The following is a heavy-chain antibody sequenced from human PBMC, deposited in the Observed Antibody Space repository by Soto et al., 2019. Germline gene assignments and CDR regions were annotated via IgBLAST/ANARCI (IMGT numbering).Heavy chain of an antibody. V-gene: IGHV3-74*01. CDR2: INTDGSGT. D-gene: IGHD3-22*01. CDR1: GFTFSSDW. CDR3: ARGDYRDTSGRFSDAFDV. Sequence: PGGSLRLSCAASGFTFSSDWMHWVRQAPGKGLVWVSRINTDGSGTSYADSVKGRFTISRDNAKNTLYLQMNSLRDEDTAVYYCARGDYRDTSGRFSDAFDVWGQGTMVTVSS. J-gene: IGHJ3*01.